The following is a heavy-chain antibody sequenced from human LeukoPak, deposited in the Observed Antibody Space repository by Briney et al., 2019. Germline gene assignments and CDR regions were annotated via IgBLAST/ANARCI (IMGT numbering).Heavy chain of an antibody. CDR1: EFTFSAHW. Sequence: PGGSLRLSCAASEFTFSAHWMHWVRQVPGKGLVYIAYIDNDGTNTNYADSVKGRFTISRDNAKNTLDLQMNSLRVEDTAVYYCVRDRPHNCFDPWGQGTLVTVSS. D-gene: IGHD6-6*01. V-gene: IGHV3-74*01. CDR2: IDNDGTNT. CDR3: VRDRPHNCFDP. J-gene: IGHJ5*02.